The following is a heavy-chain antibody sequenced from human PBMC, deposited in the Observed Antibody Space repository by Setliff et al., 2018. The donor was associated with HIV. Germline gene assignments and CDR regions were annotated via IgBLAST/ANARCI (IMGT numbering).Heavy chain of an antibody. CDR2: MYFSGNS. D-gene: IGHD3-3*01. Sequence: SETLSLTCTVSGGSISSHYWNWIRQAPGKGLEWIRTMYFSGNSRNSPSLKSRVSISVDTSKNQFSLELTSVTAADTAVYYCARPLTTSVNFWGDAFAIWGQGTMVTVSS. CDR1: GGSISSHY. CDR3: ARPLTTSVNFWGDAFAI. V-gene: IGHV4-59*08. J-gene: IGHJ3*02.